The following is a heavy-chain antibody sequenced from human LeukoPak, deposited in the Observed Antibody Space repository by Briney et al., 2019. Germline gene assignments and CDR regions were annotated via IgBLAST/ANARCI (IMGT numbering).Heavy chain of an antibody. CDR3: ARVNDILTGWGYYFDY. J-gene: IGHJ4*02. CDR1: GYTFTSYG. CDR2: ISAYNGNT. D-gene: IGHD3-9*01. V-gene: IGHV1-18*01. Sequence: ASVKVSCKASGYTFTSYGISWVRQAPGQGLEWMGWISAYNGNTNYAQKLQGRVTMTTDTSTSTAYMELRSLRSDDTAVYYCARVNDILTGWGYYFDYWGQGTLVTVSS.